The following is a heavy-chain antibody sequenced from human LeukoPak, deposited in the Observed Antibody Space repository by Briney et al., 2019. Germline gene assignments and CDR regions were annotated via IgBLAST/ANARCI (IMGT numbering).Heavy chain of an antibody. D-gene: IGHD6-13*01. V-gene: IGHV3-23*01. CDR1: GFTFSSYA. J-gene: IGHJ4*02. CDR3: AKRDSRYYFDY. Sequence: GGSLRLSCAASGFTFSSYAMSWVRQAPGKGLELVSVISGSGGSTYYADSVKGRFTISRDNSKNTLYLQMNSLRAEDTAVYFCAKRDSRYYFDYWGQGTLVTVSS. CDR2: ISGSGGST.